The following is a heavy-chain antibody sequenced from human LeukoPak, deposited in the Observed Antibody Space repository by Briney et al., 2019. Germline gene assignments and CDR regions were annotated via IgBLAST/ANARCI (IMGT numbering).Heavy chain of an antibody. Sequence: PSETLSLTCTVSGGSISSSGYYWGWIRQPPGKRLEWIGSMYSGGSTCYNASLKSRVTFSVDTSKNQFSLKLRSVTAADTAVYYCASLYSSSWHIDYWGQGTLVTVSS. J-gene: IGHJ4*02. CDR3: ASLYSSSWHIDY. CDR1: GGSISSSGYY. CDR2: MYSGGST. D-gene: IGHD6-13*01. V-gene: IGHV4-39*01.